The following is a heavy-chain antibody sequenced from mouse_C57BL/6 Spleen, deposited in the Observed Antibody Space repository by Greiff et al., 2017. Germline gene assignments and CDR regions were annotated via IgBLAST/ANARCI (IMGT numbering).Heavy chain of an antibody. D-gene: IGHD1-3*01. CDR2: IDPETGGT. CDR3: TRKWRGDYWYFDV. V-gene: IGHV1-15*01. Sequence: VKLVESGAELVRPGASVTLSCKASGYTFTDYEMHWVKQTPVHGLEWIGAIDPETGGTAYNQKFKGKGILTADKSSSTAYMELRSRTPGDPAVYYCTRKWRGDYWYFDVWGTGTTVTVSS. CDR1: GYTFTDYE. J-gene: IGHJ1*03.